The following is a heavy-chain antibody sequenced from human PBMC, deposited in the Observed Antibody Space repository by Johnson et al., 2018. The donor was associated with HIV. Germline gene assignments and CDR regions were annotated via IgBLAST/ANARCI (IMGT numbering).Heavy chain of an antibody. CDR1: GFTFSSYA. CDR2: ISGSGGST. D-gene: IGHD6-13*01. V-gene: IGHV3-23*04. J-gene: IGHJ3*02. Sequence: VQLVESGGGLVQPGGSLRLSCAASGFTFSSYAMSWVRQAPGKGLEWVSAISGSGGSTYYADSVKGRITISRDHSKNTLYLQMNSLRAEDTAVYYCAKDLQQPQRGEHALAQDAFDIWGQGTMVTVSS. CDR3: AKDLQQPQRGEHALAQDAFDI.